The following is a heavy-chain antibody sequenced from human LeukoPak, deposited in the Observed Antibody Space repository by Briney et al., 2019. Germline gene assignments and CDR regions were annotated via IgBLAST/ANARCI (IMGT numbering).Heavy chain of an antibody. J-gene: IGHJ4*02. CDR2: IYTTGST. Sequence: SETLSLTCSVSGGSISFYYWSWIRQPAGKGLEWIGRIYTTGSTNYNPSLKRRVTMSVDTSKNQFSLKLSSVTAADTAVYYCARAYDFWSGYYPYFDYWGQGTLVTVSS. CDR3: ARAYDFWSGYYPYFDY. D-gene: IGHD3-3*01. CDR1: GGSISFYY. V-gene: IGHV4-4*07.